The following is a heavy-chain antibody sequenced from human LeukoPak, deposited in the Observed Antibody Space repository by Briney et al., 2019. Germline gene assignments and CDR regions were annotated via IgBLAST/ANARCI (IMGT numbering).Heavy chain of an antibody. D-gene: IGHD5/OR15-5a*01. Sequence: LAGRSLRLSCAASGFTFTNYDMHWVRQAPGKGLEWVALIWYDGSNKYYADSVKGRFTISRDNSKNTLYLQMNSLRAEDTALYYCAKVIHLRRRDILDCWGQGTLVAVSS. CDR2: IWYDGSNK. J-gene: IGHJ4*02. CDR1: GFTFTNYD. CDR3: AKVIHLRRRDILDC. V-gene: IGHV3-30*18.